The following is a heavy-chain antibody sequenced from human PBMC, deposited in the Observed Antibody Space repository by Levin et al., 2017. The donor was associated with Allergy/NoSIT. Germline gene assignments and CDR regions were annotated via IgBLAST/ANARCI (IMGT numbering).Heavy chain of an antibody. Sequence: GGSLRLSCAASGFTFSSYGMHWVRQAPGKGLEWVAVISYDGSNKYYADSVKGRFTISRDNSKNTLYLQMNSLRAEDTAVYYCAKDRKHGDDTFDYWGQGTLVTVSS. D-gene: IGHD4-17*01. J-gene: IGHJ4*02. CDR1: GFTFSSYG. V-gene: IGHV3-30*18. CDR3: AKDRKHGDDTFDY. CDR2: ISYDGSNK.